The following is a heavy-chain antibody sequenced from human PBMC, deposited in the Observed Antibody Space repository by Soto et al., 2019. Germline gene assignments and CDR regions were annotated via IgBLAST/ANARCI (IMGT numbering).Heavy chain of an antibody. V-gene: IGHV4-39*01. D-gene: IGHD3-3*01. Sequence: SETLSLTCTVSGGSISSSSYYWGWIRQPPGKGLEWIGSIYYSGSTYYNPSLKSRVTISVDTSKNQFSLKLSSVTAADTAVYYCARSLIVLRFLEWLGASGWFDPWGQGTLVTVSS. CDR1: GGSISSSSYY. CDR2: IYYSGST. CDR3: ARSLIVLRFLEWLGASGWFDP. J-gene: IGHJ5*02.